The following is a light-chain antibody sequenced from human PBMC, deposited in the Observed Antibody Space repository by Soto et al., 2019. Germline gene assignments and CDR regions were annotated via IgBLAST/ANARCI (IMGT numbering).Light chain of an antibody. Sequence: ESVLTQSPGTLSLSPGERATLSCRASQSVSSNYLAWYQQKPGQAPRLLIYGASSRATGIPDRFSGSGSGTDFTLTISSLQSEDFAVYYCQQYNNWPLTFGGGTKVDIK. CDR2: GAS. J-gene: IGKJ4*01. CDR3: QQYNNWPLT. V-gene: IGKV3-20*01. CDR1: QSVSSNY.